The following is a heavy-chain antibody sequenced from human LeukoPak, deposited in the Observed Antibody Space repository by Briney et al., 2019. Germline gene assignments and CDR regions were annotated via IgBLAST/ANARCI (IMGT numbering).Heavy chain of an antibody. CDR2: ISTDGYTT. J-gene: IGHJ6*02. V-gene: IGHV3-74*01. Sequence: SGGSLRLSCAASGLAFSAYKMHWVRQAPRKGLVWVSRISTDGYTTDYADFVQGRFTASRDNTKNTWSLEMNSLRAEDTAVYYCARDHGGSSWYYYYYYGMDVWGQGTTVTVSS. CDR3: ARDHGGSSWYYYYYYGMDV. CDR1: GLAFSAYK. D-gene: IGHD6-13*01.